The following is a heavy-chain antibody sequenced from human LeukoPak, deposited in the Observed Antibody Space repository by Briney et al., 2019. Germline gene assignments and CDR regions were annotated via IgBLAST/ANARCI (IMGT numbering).Heavy chain of an antibody. CDR2: INHKSGVT. D-gene: IGHD3-22*01. V-gene: IGHV1-2*02. CDR1: GYTFTDYY. Sequence: GASMKVSCNTSGYTFTDYYIHWVRQDPGQGLEWMGWINHKSGVTNYAQNFQDRVTLTSDTSISTAYMDLSGLTSGDTAVYYCARALGNYYDSTVYQAYWGQGHLVTVSS. J-gene: IGHJ4*02. CDR3: ARALGNYYDSTVYQAY.